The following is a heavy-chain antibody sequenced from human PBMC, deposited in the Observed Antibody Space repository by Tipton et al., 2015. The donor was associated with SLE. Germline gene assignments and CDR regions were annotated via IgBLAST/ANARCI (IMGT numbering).Heavy chain of an antibody. D-gene: IGHD2-15*01. CDR1: GGSFSGYF. CDR2: INHSGTT. V-gene: IGHV4-34*01. CDR3: ARGYCSDGVCYGFGYFDS. J-gene: IGHJ4*02. Sequence: TLSLTCAVYGGSFSGYFWSWIRQLPDKGLEWIGEINHSGTTNCNPSLKSRVTIALDTSKNQVSLTLNSVIAADTAVYYCARGYCSDGVCYGFGYFDSWGPGTLVTVS.